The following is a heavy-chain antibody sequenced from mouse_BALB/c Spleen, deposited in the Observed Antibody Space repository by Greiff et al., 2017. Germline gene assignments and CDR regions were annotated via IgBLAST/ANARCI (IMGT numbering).Heavy chain of an antibody. Sequence: DVKLVESGGGLVQPGGSRKLSCAASGFTFSSFGMHWVRQAPEKGLEWVAYISSGSSTIYYADTVKGRFTISRDNPKNTLFLQMTSLRSEDTAMYYCARGGASDYAWFAYWGQGTLVTVSA. V-gene: IGHV5-17*02. CDR1: GFTFSSFG. CDR3: ARGGASDYAWFAY. CDR2: ISSGSSTI. D-gene: IGHD2-4*01. J-gene: IGHJ3*01.